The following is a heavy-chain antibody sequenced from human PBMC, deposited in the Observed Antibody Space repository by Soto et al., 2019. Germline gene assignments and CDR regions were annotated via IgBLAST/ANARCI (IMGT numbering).Heavy chain of an antibody. CDR2: IYHTGST. J-gene: IGHJ4*02. V-gene: IGHV4-31*03. CDR1: GGSLSSGTYY. CDR3: ARTSTVVSVDY. D-gene: IGHD2-15*01. Sequence: QVQLQESGPGLVKASQTLSLTCSVSGGSLSSGTYYWSWIRQHPGKGLEWIGYIYHTGSTFYNPSLKSRLNISLDTSRNQYSLRLSSVTAADTAVYYCARTSTVVSVDYWGQGTLVTVSS.